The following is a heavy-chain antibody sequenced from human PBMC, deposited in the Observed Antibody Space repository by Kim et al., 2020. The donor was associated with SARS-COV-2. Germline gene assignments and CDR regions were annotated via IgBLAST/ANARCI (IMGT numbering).Heavy chain of an antibody. V-gene: IGHV1-46*01. J-gene: IGHJ6*02. Sequence: ASVKVSCKASGYTFTSYYMHWVRQAPGQGLEWMGIINPSGGSTSYAQKFQGRVTMTRDTSTSTVYMELSSLRSEDTAVYYCAREAYDFWSGYIALTNYYGMDVWGQGTTVTVSS. D-gene: IGHD3-3*01. CDR2: INPSGGST. CDR3: AREAYDFWSGYIALTNYYGMDV. CDR1: GYTFTSYY.